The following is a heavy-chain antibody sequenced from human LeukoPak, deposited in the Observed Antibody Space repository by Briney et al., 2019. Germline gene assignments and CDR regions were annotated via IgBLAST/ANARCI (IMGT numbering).Heavy chain of an antibody. D-gene: IGHD4-17*01. CDR2: ISSSSSTI. Sequence: GGSLRLSCAASGFTFSSYSMNWVRQAPGKGLEWVSYISSSSSTIYYADSVKGRFTISRDNAKNSPYLQMNSLRAEDTAVYYCARGGDKYYYGMDVWGQGTTVTVSS. CDR1: GFTFSSYS. CDR3: ARGGDKYYYGMDV. J-gene: IGHJ6*02. V-gene: IGHV3-48*04.